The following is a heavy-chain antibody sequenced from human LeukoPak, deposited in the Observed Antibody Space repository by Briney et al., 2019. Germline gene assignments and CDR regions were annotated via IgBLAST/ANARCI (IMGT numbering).Heavy chain of an antibody. J-gene: IGHJ3*02. CDR2: IYHRGST. V-gene: IGHV4-38-2*01. CDR1: GYSISSGYY. D-gene: IGHD1-26*01. CDR3: ASGSLTRNAFDI. Sequence: PSETLSLTCVVSGYSISSGYYWGWIRQPPGKGLEWIGTIYHRGSTYYSPSLKSRLTTSVDTSKNHFSLKLSSVTAADTAIYYYASGSLTRNAFDIWGQGTMVTVSS.